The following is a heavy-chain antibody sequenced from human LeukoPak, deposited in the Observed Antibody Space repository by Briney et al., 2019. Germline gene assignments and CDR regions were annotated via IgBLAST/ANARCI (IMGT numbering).Heavy chain of an antibody. CDR3: ARAPLGYCSGVSCYGGFNWFDP. V-gene: IGHV3-21*01. CDR1: GYTFSSYS. CDR2: ISSSSSYI. D-gene: IGHD2-15*01. Sequence: PGGSLRLYCEASGYTFSSYSMNCVRQAPGKGPEWLSSISSSSSYIYYADSVKGQFINTRHNAKNSLYLQMNSLRAEDTAVYYCARAPLGYCSGVSCYGGFNWFDPWGQGTLVTVSS. J-gene: IGHJ5*02.